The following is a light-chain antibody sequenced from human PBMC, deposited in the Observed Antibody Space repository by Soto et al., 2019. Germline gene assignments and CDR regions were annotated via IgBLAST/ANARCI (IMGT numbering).Light chain of an antibody. Sequence: SALTQPASVCGSPGQSITISCSGTRSDVGGYNYVSWYQQHPGKAPQVMIYDVSNRPSGVSNRFSGYNYGNKASLTISGLQHEAYADYYCYSYTTSSTYVLGTGTKVTVL. V-gene: IGLV2-14*01. CDR1: RSDVGGYNY. CDR3: YSYTTSSTYV. CDR2: DVS. J-gene: IGLJ1*01.